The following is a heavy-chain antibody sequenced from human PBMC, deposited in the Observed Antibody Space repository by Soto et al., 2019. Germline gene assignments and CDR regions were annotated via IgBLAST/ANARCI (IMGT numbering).Heavy chain of an antibody. D-gene: IGHD2-21*02. Sequence: VHLVESGGGVVQPGRSLRLSCVASGFIFSTYAIHWVRQAPGKGLEWVAVISYDGSNKYYADSVKGRFTISRDNSKNTLYLQMNSLRAEDTAVYYCARDRLAHCGGDCYSPFDYWGQGTLVTVSS. V-gene: IGHV3-30-3*01. CDR2: ISYDGSNK. J-gene: IGHJ4*02. CDR1: GFIFSTYA. CDR3: ARDRLAHCGGDCYSPFDY.